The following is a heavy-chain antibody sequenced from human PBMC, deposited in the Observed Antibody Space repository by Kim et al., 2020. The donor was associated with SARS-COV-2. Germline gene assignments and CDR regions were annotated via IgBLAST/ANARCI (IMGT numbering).Heavy chain of an antibody. V-gene: IGHV4-34*01. CDR3: ARGAPGH. J-gene: IGHJ1*01. CDR2: HNGST. Sequence: HNGSTHHHPSLKSRVSMSVDTSKNQFSLRLTSVTAADTAVYYCARGAPGHWGQGTLVTVSS.